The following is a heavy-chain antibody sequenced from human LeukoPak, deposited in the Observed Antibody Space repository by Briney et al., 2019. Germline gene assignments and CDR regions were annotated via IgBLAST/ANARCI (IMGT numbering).Heavy chain of an antibody. J-gene: IGHJ4*02. V-gene: IGHV3-74*01. CDR1: GFTSSSYW. D-gene: IGHD3-22*01. CDR2: IYSDAT. Sequence: PGGSLRLSCAASGFTSSSYWIHWVRQAPGKGLVWVSRIYSDATYYADSVKGRFTISRDNAKNTLYLQMNSLRAEDTAVYYCARESYDSSGYYYGGGFDYWGQGTLVTVSP. CDR3: ARESYDSSGYYYGGGFDY.